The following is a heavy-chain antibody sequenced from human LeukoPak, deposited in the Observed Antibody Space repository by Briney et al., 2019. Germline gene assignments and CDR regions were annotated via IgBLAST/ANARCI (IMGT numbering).Heavy chain of an antibody. CDR1: GLTFSSYA. CDR2: ISYDGSNK. V-gene: IGHV3-30*04. D-gene: IGHD3-10*01. Sequence: EGSLRLSCAASGLTFSSYAMHWVRQAPGKGLEWVAVISYDGSNKYYADSVKGRFTISRDNSKNTLYLQMNSLRAEDTAVYYCARDLYYYGSGSSTSHYYYYGMDVWGQGTTVTVSS. J-gene: IGHJ6*02. CDR3: ARDLYYYGSGSSTSHYYYYGMDV.